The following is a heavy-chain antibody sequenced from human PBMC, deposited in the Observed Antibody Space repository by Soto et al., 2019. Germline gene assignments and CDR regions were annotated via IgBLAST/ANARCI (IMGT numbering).Heavy chain of an antibody. CDR2: ISYDGSNK. J-gene: IGHJ6*02. D-gene: IGHD2-21*01. CDR3: VRDLSYCGGDCYFSGMDV. V-gene: IGHV3-30-3*01. CDR1: GFTFRSYA. Sequence: QVQLVESGGGVVQPERSLRLSCAASGFTFRSYAMHWVRQAPGKGLEWVALISYDGSNKYYADSVKGRFTISRDNSKNTLYLQMNSLRAEDTAVYYCVRDLSYCGGDCYFSGMDVWGQGTTVTVSS.